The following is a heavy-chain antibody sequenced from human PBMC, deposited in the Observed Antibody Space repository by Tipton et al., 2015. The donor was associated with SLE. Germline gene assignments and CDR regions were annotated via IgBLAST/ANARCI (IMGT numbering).Heavy chain of an antibody. Sequence: TLSLTCTVSGGSISSSSYYWGWIRQPPGKGLEWIGSIYYSGSTYYNPSLKSRVTISVDTSKNQFSLKLSSVTAADTAVYYCARVVAAAGTAFDIWGQGTMVTGSS. J-gene: IGHJ3*02. CDR1: GGSISSSSYY. D-gene: IGHD6-13*01. CDR2: IYYSGST. V-gene: IGHV4-39*07. CDR3: ARVVAAAGTAFDI.